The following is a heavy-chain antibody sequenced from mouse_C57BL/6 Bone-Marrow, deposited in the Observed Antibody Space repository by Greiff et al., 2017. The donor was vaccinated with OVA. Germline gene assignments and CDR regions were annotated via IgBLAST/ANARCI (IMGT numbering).Heavy chain of an antibody. J-gene: IGHJ4*01. Sequence: EVQWVESGGGLVQPGGSLKLSCAASGFTFSDYYMYWVRQTPEKRLEWVAYISNGGGSTYYPDTVKGRFTISRDNAKNTLYLQMSRLKSEDTAMYYCARQGPYSNYDFYYAMDYWGQGTSVTVSS. D-gene: IGHD2-5*01. V-gene: IGHV5-12*01. CDR1: GFTFSDYY. CDR2: ISNGGGST. CDR3: ARQGPYSNYDFYYAMDY.